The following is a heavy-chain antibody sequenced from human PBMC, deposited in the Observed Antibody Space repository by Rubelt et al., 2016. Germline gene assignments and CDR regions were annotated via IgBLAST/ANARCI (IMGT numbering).Heavy chain of an antibody. Sequence: QVQLVESGGGVVQPGRSLRLSCAASGFTFSSYGMHWVRRAPGQGLEWVAVISYDGSNKYYADSVKGRFTISRDNSKNTLYLQMNSLRAEDTAVYYCASGYSSSWPFDYWGQGTLVTVSS. D-gene: IGHD6-13*01. CDR1: GFTFSSYG. CDR3: ASGYSSSWPFDY. V-gene: IGHV3-30*19. J-gene: IGHJ4*02. CDR2: ISYDGSNK.